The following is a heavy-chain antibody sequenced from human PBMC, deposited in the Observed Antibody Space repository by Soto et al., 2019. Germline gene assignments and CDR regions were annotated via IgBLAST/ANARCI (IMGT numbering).Heavy chain of an antibody. CDR3: ARHQHTYYYDSSPFDY. J-gene: IGHJ4*02. V-gene: IGHV4-31*03. CDR2: IYYSGST. D-gene: IGHD3-22*01. CDR1: GGSISSGGYY. Sequence: TLSLTCTVSGGSISSGGYYWSWIRQHPGKGLEWIGYIYYSGSTYYNPSLKSRVTISVDTSKNQFSLKLSSVTAADTAVYYCARHQHTYYYDSSPFDYWGQGTLVTVSS.